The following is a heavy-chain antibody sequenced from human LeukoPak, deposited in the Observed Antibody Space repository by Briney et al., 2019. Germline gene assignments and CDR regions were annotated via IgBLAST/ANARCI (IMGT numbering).Heavy chain of an antibody. CDR1: GFTFSDYY. J-gene: IGHJ4*02. V-gene: IGHV3-11*01. D-gene: IGHD2-2*01. Sequence: GGSLRLSCAASGFTFSDYYMSWIRQAPGKGLEWVSYISSSGSTIYYADSVKGRFTISRDNSKNTLYLQMNSLRAEATAIYYCAKDRYSSSTSYYSSFDYWGQGTLVTVSS. CDR2: ISSSGSTI. CDR3: AKDRYSSSTSYYSSFDY.